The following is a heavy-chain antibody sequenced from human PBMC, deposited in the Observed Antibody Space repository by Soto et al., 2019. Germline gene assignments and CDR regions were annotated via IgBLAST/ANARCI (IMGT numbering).Heavy chain of an antibody. CDR3: ARRRIPLWSPGNWFDP. Sequence: QVQLQQWGAGLLKPSETLSLTCAVYGGSFSGYYWSWIRQPPGKGLEWIGEINHSGSTNYNPSLKSRVTISVDTSKHQFSLKLSSVTAADTAVYYCARRRIPLWSPGNWFDPWGQGTLVTVSS. D-gene: IGHD5-18*01. V-gene: IGHV4-34*01. J-gene: IGHJ5*02. CDR1: GGSFSGYY. CDR2: INHSGST.